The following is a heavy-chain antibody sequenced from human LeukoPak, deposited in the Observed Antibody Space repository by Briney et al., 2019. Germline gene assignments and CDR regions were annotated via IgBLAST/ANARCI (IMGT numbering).Heavy chain of an antibody. CDR1: GGSVSRDNYY. CDR3: ARASYCGGNCYWYFDL. Sequence: PSETLSLTCTVSGGSVSRDNYYWTWIRQPPGKGLEWIGYISYSGSTSYNPSLKSRVTISVDTSKDQFSLKLSSVTAADTAVYYCARASYCGGNCYWYFDLWGRGTLVTVSS. J-gene: IGHJ2*01. CDR2: ISYSGST. D-gene: IGHD2-21*02. V-gene: IGHV4-61*01.